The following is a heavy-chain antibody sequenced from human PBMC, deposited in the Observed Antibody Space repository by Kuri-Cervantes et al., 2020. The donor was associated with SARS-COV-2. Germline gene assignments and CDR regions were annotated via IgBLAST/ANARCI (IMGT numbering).Heavy chain of an antibody. D-gene: IGHD6-6*01. CDR1: GFTVSSNY. Sequence: GGSLRLSCAASGFTVSSNYMSWVRQAPGKGLEWVSVIYSGGSTYYADSVKGRFTISRDNSKNTLYLQMNSLRSEDTAVYYCARVRMYSSSFPFDSWGQGTLVTVSS. V-gene: IGHV3-53*05. CDR3: ARVRMYSSSFPFDS. J-gene: IGHJ4*02. CDR2: IYSGGST.